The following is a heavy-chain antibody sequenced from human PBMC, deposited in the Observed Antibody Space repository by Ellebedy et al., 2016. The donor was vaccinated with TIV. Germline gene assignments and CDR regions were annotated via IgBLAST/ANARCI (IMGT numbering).Heavy chain of an antibody. CDR1: GFTFSIYA. Sequence: GESLKISXAASGFTFSIYAMSWVRQAPGKGLEWVSTLSDSGGSTYYADSVKGRFTISRDNSKNTLYLQMNSLRAEDTAVYYCGGYTWGQGTLVTVSS. CDR2: LSDSGGST. J-gene: IGHJ5*02. CDR3: GGYT. D-gene: IGHD5-24*01. V-gene: IGHV3-23*01.